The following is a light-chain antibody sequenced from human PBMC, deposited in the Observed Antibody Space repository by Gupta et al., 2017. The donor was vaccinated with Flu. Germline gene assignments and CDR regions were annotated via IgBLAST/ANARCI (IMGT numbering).Light chain of an antibody. CDR1: QAVNTW. CDR3: HQYNNYPLT. J-gene: IGKJ4*01. Sequence: DIHMTQSPTALSASVGDRVTITFRASQAVNTWLAGYQQKPGRVPKLLIYKASSLESGIPSRFNGSGSGAEFTLTISSLQPDDCATYYCHQYNNYPLTCGGGTKVEIK. CDR2: KAS. V-gene: IGKV1-5*03.